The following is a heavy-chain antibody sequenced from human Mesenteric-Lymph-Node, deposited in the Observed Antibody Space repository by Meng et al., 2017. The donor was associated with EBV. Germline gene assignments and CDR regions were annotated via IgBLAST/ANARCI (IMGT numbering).Heavy chain of an antibody. J-gene: IGHJ4*02. Sequence: QIQLVQSGAEVKKPGASVKVSCXASGYTFSSYGITWVRQDPGQGLEWVGWISPLTGHTNLAEKVQGRVTLTTDTSTGTAYMELRSLRSDDTAVYYCARDYFGSGSTYYFDFWGQGTLVTVSS. CDR2: ISPLTGHT. CDR1: GYTFSSYG. CDR3: ARDYFGSGSTYYFDF. V-gene: IGHV1-18*01. D-gene: IGHD3-10*01.